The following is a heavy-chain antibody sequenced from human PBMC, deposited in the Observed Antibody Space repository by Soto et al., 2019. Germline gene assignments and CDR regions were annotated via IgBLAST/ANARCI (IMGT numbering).Heavy chain of an antibody. V-gene: IGHV4-31*03. CDR1: GGSISSGGYY. Sequence: SETLSLTCTVSGGSISSGGYYWSWIRQHPGKGLEWIGYIYYSGSTCYNPSLKSRVTISVDTSKNQFSLKLSSVTAADTAVYYCARVSADSYYFDYWGQGTLVTVSS. CDR3: ARVSADSYYFDY. J-gene: IGHJ4*02. CDR2: IYYSGST. D-gene: IGHD6-13*01.